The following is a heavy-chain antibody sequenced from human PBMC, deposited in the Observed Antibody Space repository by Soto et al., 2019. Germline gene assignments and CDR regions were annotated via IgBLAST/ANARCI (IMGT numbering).Heavy chain of an antibody. CDR3: AHKNSGRFSFDF. CDR2: IYWNDDQ. Sequence: SGPTLVNPTHTRTLTCSFSGFSLSSSGVGVGWIRQPPGKALEWLALIYWNDDQRYSPSLRGRLTITKDTSKNQVLLTMTNMDPVDTAAYYCAHKNSGRFSFDFWGQGTLVTVSS. V-gene: IGHV2-5*01. J-gene: IGHJ4*02. CDR1: GFSLSSSGVG. D-gene: IGHD1-26*01.